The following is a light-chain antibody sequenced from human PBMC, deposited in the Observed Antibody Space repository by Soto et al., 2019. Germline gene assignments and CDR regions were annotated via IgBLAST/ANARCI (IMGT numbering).Light chain of an antibody. CDR3: QQFNNYPWT. Sequence: DIPMTQSPSTLSASVGDRVTITCRASQSISSWLAWYQQKPGKAPKLLIYKESSLESGVPSKFSGSGSGTAFTLTISSLQPDDFATYYCQQFNNYPWTFGQGTRVEIK. CDR2: KES. V-gene: IGKV1-5*03. CDR1: QSISSW. J-gene: IGKJ1*01.